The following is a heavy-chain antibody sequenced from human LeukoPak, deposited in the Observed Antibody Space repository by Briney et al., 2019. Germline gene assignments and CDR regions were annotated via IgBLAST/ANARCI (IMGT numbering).Heavy chain of an antibody. Sequence: ASVKVCCKASGYTFTSYGLSWVRQAPGQGLEWMGWISAYNGDTNYAQILQGRVTMTTDTSTGTAYMELRSLRSEDTVVYYCARVFYGDYNWFDPWGQGTLVTVSS. D-gene: IGHD4-17*01. CDR1: GYTFTSYG. V-gene: IGHV1-18*01. J-gene: IGHJ5*02. CDR2: ISAYNGDT. CDR3: ARVFYGDYNWFDP.